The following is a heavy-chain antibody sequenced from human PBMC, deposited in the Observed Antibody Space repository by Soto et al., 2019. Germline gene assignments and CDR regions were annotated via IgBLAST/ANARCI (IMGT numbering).Heavy chain of an antibody. J-gene: IGHJ5*02. Sequence: QVQLVESGGGVVQPGRSLRLSCAASVFTFSSYAMHWVRQAPGKGLEWVAVISYDGSNKYYADSVKGRFTISRDNSKNTLYLQMNSLRAEDTAVYYCARDNHDYGDGWFDPWGQGALVTVSS. CDR3: ARDNHDYGDGWFDP. D-gene: IGHD4-17*01. CDR2: ISYDGSNK. CDR1: VFTFSSYA. V-gene: IGHV3-30-3*01.